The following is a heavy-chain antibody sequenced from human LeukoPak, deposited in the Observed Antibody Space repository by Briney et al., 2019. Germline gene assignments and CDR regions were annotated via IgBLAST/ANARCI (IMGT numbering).Heavy chain of an antibody. V-gene: IGHV4-59*01. D-gene: IGHD3-10*01. Sequence: SETLSLTCTVSGGSISNYYWSWIRQPPGKGLEWIGYIYYSGSTNYNPSLKSRVTISVDTSKNQFSLKLSSVTAADTAVYYCARESLWFGFDYWGQGTLVTVSS. CDR3: ARESLWFGFDY. J-gene: IGHJ4*02. CDR2: IYYSGST. CDR1: GGSISNYY.